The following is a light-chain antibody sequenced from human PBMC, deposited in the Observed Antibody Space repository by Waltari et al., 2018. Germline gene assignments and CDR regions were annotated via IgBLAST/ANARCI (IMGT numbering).Light chain of an antibody. CDR1: HSVLAGSKNKNH. Sequence: DIVVTQSPDSLAVSLGERATINCTTSHSVLAGSKNKNHLGMDQQKHGQPPKLLIYWATTRESGVPDRFSGSGSETDFSLTISSLQPEDVAVYYCQQYLGFPRTFGQGTKLEIK. J-gene: IGKJ2*01. CDR3: QQYLGFPRT. V-gene: IGKV4-1*01. CDR2: WAT.